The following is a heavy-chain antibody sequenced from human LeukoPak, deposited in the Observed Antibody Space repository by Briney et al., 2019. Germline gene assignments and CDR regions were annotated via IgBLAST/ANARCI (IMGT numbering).Heavy chain of an antibody. CDR3: ARDPLTPNRVPYGMDV. Sequence: PGGSLRLSCAASGFTFSSYWMSWVRQAPGKGLEWVANIKQDGSEKYYVDSVKGRFTISRDNAKNSLYLQMNSLRAEDTAVYYCARDPLTPNRVPYGMDVWGQGTTVTVSS. J-gene: IGHJ6*02. D-gene: IGHD4-23*01. CDR1: GFTFSSYW. CDR2: IKQDGSEK. V-gene: IGHV3-7*01.